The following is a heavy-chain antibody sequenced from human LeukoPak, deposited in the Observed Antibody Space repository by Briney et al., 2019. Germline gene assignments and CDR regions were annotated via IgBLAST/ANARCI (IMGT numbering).Heavy chain of an antibody. D-gene: IGHD1-7*01. V-gene: IGHV3-21*01. J-gene: IGHJ3*02. CDR3: ARDSPLSLELCNFHAFDI. Sequence: GGSLRLSCAASGFTFSSYSMNWVRQAPGKGLEWVSSISSSSSYIYYADSVKGRFTISRDNAKNSLYLQMNSLRAEDTAVYYCARDSPLSLELCNFHAFDIWGQGTMVTVSS. CDR1: GFTFSSYS. CDR2: ISSSSSYI.